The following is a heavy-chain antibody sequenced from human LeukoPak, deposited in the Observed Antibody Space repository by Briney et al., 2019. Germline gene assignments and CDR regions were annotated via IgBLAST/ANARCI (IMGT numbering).Heavy chain of an antibody. Sequence: PGGSLRLSCAASGSLFSSFEVNWVRQAPGKGLEWVSYISSSGITIYYADSVKGRFTISRDNAKNSLYLQMNSLRAEDTAVYYCAREMGGYPFDYWGQGTLVTVSS. J-gene: IGHJ4*02. V-gene: IGHV3-48*03. CDR2: ISSSGITI. CDR1: GSLFSSFE. CDR3: AREMGGYPFDY. D-gene: IGHD5-12*01.